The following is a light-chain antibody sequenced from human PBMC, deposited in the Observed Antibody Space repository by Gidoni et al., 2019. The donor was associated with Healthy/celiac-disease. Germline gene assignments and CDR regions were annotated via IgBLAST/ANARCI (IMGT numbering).Light chain of an antibody. CDR2: GAS. V-gene: IGKV3-15*01. J-gene: IGKJ4*01. CDR1: QSVSSN. Sequence: EIVMTQSPATLSVSPGERATLSCRASQSVSSNLAWYQQKPGQAPRLLIDGASTRATGIPARFSGSGSGTEFTLTISSLQSEDFAVYYCQQYNNWPPLTFGGGNKVESK. CDR3: QQYNNWPPLT.